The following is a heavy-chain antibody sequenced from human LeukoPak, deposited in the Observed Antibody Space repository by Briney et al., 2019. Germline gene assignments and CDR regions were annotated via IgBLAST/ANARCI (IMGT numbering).Heavy chain of an antibody. V-gene: IGHV4-61*01. CDR2: INYSGRT. D-gene: IGHD6-19*01. CDR1: GGSVSIGMYY. CDR3: ARDSSIPGAVAGP. Sequence: SETPSLTCTVSGGSVSIGMYYWRWIRHPPGKGLEWLGYINYSGRTNYNPSLKSRVTISVDTSKHQFSLKLSSVTAADTAVYYCARDSSIPGAVAGPWGQGTLVTVS. J-gene: IGHJ5*02.